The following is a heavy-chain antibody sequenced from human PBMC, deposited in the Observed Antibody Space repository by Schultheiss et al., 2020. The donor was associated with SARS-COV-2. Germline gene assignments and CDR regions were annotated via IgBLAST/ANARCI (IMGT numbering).Heavy chain of an antibody. CDR2: NYYSGST. CDR3: ARVRYQLPYYYYYYMDV. D-gene: IGHD2-2*01. J-gene: IGHJ6*03. CDR1: GGSISSYY. V-gene: IGHV4-59*05. Sequence: SQTLSLTCTVSGGSISSYYWSWIRQPPGKGLEWIGSNYYSGSTYYNPSLKSRVTISVDTSKNQFSLKLSSVTASDTAVYYCARVRYQLPYYYYYYMDVWGKGTTVTVSS.